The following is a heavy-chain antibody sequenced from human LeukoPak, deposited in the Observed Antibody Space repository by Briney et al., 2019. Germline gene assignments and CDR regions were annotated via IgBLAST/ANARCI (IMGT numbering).Heavy chain of an antibody. CDR2: ISAYNGNT. CDR1: GYTFTSYG. CDR3: ARDALVRYFDWSDYIDY. J-gene: IGHJ4*02. D-gene: IGHD3-9*01. V-gene: IGHV1-18*01. Sequence: ASVKVSCKASGYTFTSYGISWVRQAPGQGLEWMGWISAYNGNTNYAQKLQGRVTMTTDTSTSTAYMELRSLRSDDTALYYCARDALVRYFDWSDYIDYWGQGTLVTVSS.